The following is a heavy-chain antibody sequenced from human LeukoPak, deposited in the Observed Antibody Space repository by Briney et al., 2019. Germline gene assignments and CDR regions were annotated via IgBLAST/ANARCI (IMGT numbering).Heavy chain of an antibody. CDR3: AKEDGSGSSVFLDAFDI. CDR1: GFTFSSYG. CDR2: ISYDGSNK. Sequence: GRSLRLSCAASGFTFSSYGMHWVRQAPGKGLEWVAVISYDGSNKYYADSVKGRFTISRDNSKNTVYLQMNGLRAEDTAVYYCAKEDGSGSSVFLDAFDIWGQGTMVTVSS. D-gene: IGHD3-10*01. J-gene: IGHJ3*02. V-gene: IGHV3-30*18.